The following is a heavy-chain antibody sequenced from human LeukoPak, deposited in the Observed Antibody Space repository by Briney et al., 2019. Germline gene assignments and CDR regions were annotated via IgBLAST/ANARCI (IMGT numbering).Heavy chain of an antibody. V-gene: IGHV4-59*11. Sequence: SETLSLTCTVSGGSISSHYWSWIRQPPGKGLEWIGYIYYSGSTNYNPSLKSRVTISVDTSKNQFSLKLSSVPAADPAVYYCARLKAAMGLYYYYYYMDVWGKGTTVTVSS. J-gene: IGHJ6*03. CDR2: IYYSGST. CDR1: GGSISSHY. CDR3: ARLKAAMGLYYYYYYMDV. D-gene: IGHD5-18*01.